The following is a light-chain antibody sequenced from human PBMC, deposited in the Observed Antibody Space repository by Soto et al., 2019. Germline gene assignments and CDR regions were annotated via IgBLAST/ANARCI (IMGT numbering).Light chain of an antibody. CDR3: QRYGSSPPFT. CDR1: QRVSSSY. J-gene: IGKJ2*01. V-gene: IGKV3-20*01. Sequence: EIVLTQSPGTLSLSPGERATLSCRASQRVSSSYLAWYQQKPGQAPRLLIYGASSRATGIPDRFSGSGSGTDFTLTISRLQPEDFAVYFCQRYGSSPPFTFGQGTQVEIK. CDR2: GAS.